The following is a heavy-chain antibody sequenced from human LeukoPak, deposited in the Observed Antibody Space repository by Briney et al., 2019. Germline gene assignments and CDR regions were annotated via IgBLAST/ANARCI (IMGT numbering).Heavy chain of an antibody. D-gene: IGHD5-12*01. CDR3: AKRATMSGATYYFDY. CDR1: GFTVSSNY. Sequence: PGGALRLSCAASGFTVSSNYMHWVRQAPGKGLEWVSAIPGSGDSTYYADSVKGRFAISRDNSNNMLYLQMNSLRAEDTAVYYCAKRATMSGATYYFDYWGQGTLVTVSS. CDR2: IPGSGDST. V-gene: IGHV3-23*01. J-gene: IGHJ4*02.